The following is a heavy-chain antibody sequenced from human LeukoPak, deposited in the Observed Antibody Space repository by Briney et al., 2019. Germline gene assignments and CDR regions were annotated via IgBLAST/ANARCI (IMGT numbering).Heavy chain of an antibody. D-gene: IGHD1-26*01. CDR3: ARRGGIVGALDY. CDR2: IYYSGST. Sequence: SETLSLTCTASGGSISSSSYYWGWIRQPPGKGLEWIGSIYYSGSTYYNPSLKSRVTISVDTSKNQFSLKLSSVTAADTAVYYCARRGGIVGALDYWGQGTLVTVSS. J-gene: IGHJ4*02. V-gene: IGHV4-39*01. CDR1: GGSISSSSYY.